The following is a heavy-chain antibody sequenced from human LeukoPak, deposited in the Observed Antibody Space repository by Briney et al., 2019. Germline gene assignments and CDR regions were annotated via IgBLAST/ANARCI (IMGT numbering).Heavy chain of an antibody. V-gene: IGHV3-23*01. Sequence: GGSLRLSCAASGFTFSSYDMTWVRQAPGKGLEWVSAISGSGGSTYYADSVKGRFTISRDNSRNTLYLQMDSLRAEDTAIYYCAKHSGMYYYYFPLDVWGRGTTVTVSS. D-gene: IGHD2-15*01. CDR3: AKHSGMYYYYFPLDV. CDR2: ISGSGGST. J-gene: IGHJ6*02. CDR1: GFTFSSYD.